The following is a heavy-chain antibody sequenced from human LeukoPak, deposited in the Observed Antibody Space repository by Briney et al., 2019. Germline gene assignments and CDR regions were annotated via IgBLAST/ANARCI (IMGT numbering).Heavy chain of an antibody. CDR2: INHSGST. CDR1: GGSFSGYY. J-gene: IGHJ6*02. Sequence: SETLSLTCAVYGGSFSGYYWSWIRQPPGKGLEWIGEINHSGSTNYNPSLKSRVTISVDTSKNQFSLKLSSVTAADTAVYYCARSYYGSGSRNSWASYYYYYGMDVWGQGTTVTVSS. CDR3: ARSYYGSGSRNSWASYYYYYGMDV. V-gene: IGHV4-34*01. D-gene: IGHD3-10*01.